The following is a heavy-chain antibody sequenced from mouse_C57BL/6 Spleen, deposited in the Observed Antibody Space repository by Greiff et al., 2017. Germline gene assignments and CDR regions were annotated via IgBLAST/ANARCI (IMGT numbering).Heavy chain of an antibody. CDR1: GYTFTSYW. CDR3: ARITTVGPSWFAY. CDR2: IDPSDSYT. D-gene: IGHD1-1*01. V-gene: IGHV1-59*01. Sequence: QVQLQQPGAELVRPGTSVKLSCKASGYTFTSYWMHWVKQRPGQGLEWIGVIDPSDSYTNYNQKFKGKATLTVDTSSSTAYMQLSSLTSEDSAVYYCARITTVGPSWFAYWGQGTLVTVSA. J-gene: IGHJ3*01.